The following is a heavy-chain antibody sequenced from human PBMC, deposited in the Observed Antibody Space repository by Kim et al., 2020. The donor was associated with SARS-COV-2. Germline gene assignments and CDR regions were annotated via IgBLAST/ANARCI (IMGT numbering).Heavy chain of an antibody. CDR3: ARGGNGWYLDY. J-gene: IGHJ4*02. D-gene: IGHD6-19*01. V-gene: IGHV1-18*01. Sequence: ASVKVSCQASGYTFNNYGVTWVRQAPGQGLEWLGWINPYNGNTDYAQSLQGRFTMTTDTSTSTAYMELRSLRSDDTAGYYCARGGNGWYLDYWGQGALVT. CDR1: GYTFNNYG. CDR2: INPYNGNT.